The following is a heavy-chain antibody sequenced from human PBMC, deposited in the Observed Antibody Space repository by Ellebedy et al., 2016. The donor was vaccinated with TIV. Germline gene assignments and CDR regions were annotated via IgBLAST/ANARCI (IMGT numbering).Heavy chain of an antibody. D-gene: IGHD4-17*01. CDR1: GGSISSYY. V-gene: IGHV4-59*08. CDR3: ARHSTVTTIGT. CDR2: IYHNGNT. Sequence: MPSETLSLTCTVSGGSISSYYWTWIRQPPGKGLEWIGYIYHNGNTNHNPSLTSRVTISVDTSKNQFSLKLSFVTAADTAIFYCARHSTVTTIGTWGQGALVTVSS. J-gene: IGHJ5*02.